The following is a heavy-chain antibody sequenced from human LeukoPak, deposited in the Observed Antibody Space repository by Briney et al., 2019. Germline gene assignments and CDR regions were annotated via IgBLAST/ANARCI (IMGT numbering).Heavy chain of an antibody. CDR2: ISSSSSYI. CDR1: GFTFSSYS. CDR3: ARGGCSYGGHRY. J-gene: IGHJ4*02. Sequence: GGSLRLSCAASGFTFSSYSMNWVRQAPGKGLEWVSSISSSSSYIYYADSVKGRFTISRDNAKNSLYLQMNSLRAEDTAVYYCARGGCSYGGHRYWGQGTLVTVSS. D-gene: IGHD5-18*01. V-gene: IGHV3-21*01.